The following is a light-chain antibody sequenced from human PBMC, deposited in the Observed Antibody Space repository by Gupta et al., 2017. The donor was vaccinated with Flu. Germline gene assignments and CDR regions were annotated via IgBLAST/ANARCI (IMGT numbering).Light chain of an antibody. CDR3: QQLNNYPPEFT. CDR2: AAS. CDR1: QGISSY. V-gene: IGKV1-9*01. Sequence: DIQLTQSPSFLSASVGDRVTITCRASQGISSYLAWYQQKPGKAPKLLIYAASNMQSGVPSRFSGSGSGTEFTLTISSLQPEDFATYYCQQLNNYPPEFTFGQGTRLEIK. J-gene: IGKJ5*01.